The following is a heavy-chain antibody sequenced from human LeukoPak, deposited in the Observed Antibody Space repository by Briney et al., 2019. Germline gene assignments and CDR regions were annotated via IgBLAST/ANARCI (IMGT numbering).Heavy chain of an antibody. CDR2: INSDGSST. V-gene: IGHV3-74*01. J-gene: IGHJ5*02. CDR3: VRARGSCSSTSCYNRFDP. Sequence: PGGSLRLSCAASGFTFSSFWMHWVRQAPGKGLVWVSRINSDGSSTNYADSVKGRFTISRDNAKNTLYLQMNSLRAEDTSVYYCVRARGSCSSTSCYNRFDPWGQGTLVTVSS. D-gene: IGHD2-2*01. CDR1: GFTFSSFW.